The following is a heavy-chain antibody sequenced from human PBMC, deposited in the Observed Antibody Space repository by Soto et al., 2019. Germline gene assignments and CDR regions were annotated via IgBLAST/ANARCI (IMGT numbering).Heavy chain of an antibody. J-gene: IGHJ4*02. CDR3: TGGYYDSSGSSTFDY. D-gene: IGHD3-22*01. V-gene: IGHV1-69*01. CDR2: IIPIFGTA. CDR1: GGTFSSYA. Sequence: QVQLVQSGAEVKNPGSSVKVSCKASGGTFSSYAISWVRQAPGQGLEWMGGIIPIFGTANYAQKFQGRVTITADESTSTAYMELSSLRSEDTAVYYCTGGYYDSSGSSTFDYWGQGTLVTVSS.